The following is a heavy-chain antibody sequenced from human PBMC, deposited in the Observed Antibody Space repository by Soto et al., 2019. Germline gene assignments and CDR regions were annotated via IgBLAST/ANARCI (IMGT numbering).Heavy chain of an antibody. D-gene: IGHD3-16*01. CDR1: GYIFVNYG. CDR2: ISPYTGNT. V-gene: IGHV1-18*01. CDR3: GRVDSYVTPAPPDV. Sequence: QVQLVQSGDEVKKPGASVKVSCKASGYIFVNYGIAWVRQAPGQGLEWLGWISPYTGNTHSATKGQRTVAITSNTRRSTADMDLGSLTADDTGVYYGGRVDSYVTPAPPDVWGQGATVTVSS. J-gene: IGHJ6*02.